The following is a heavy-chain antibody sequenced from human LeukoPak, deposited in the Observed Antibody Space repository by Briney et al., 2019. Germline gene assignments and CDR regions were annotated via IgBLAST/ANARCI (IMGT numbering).Heavy chain of an antibody. CDR3: AKDTAPLIIAAGAFDI. Sequence: GGSLRLSCAASGFTFNNYWIHWVRQVPGKGLEWVSAISGSGGSTYYADSVKGRFTISRDNSKNTLYLQMNSLRAEDTAVYYCAKDTAPLIIAAGAFDIWGQGTMVTVSS. V-gene: IGHV3-23*01. D-gene: IGHD6-6*01. J-gene: IGHJ3*02. CDR1: GFTFNNYW. CDR2: ISGSGGST.